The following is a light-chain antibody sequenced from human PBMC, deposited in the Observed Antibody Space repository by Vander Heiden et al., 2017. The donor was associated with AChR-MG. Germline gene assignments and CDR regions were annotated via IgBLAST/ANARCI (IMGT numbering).Light chain of an antibody. CDR1: RRFNRNY. V-gene: IGKV3-20*01. CDR3: QQYGSF. J-gene: IGKJ5*01. Sequence: IVLTQSPGTLFLAQGERATRSCRASRRFNRNYLAWDQQKPGQAPRLLIYGASTVATGIPDRFSCSGSGTDVTLTINRLEPEYFAVYYCQQYGSFFGQGTRLEIK. CDR2: GAS.